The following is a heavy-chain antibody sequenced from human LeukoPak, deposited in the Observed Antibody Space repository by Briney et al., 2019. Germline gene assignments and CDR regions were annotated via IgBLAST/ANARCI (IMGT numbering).Heavy chain of an antibody. Sequence: PGGSLRLSCAASGFTFSSYAMHWVRQAPGKGLEYVSAISSNGGSTYYANSVKGRFTISRDNSKNTLYLQMGSLRAEDMAVYYCARSGYSGYIRYYFDYWGQGTLVTVSS. CDR2: ISSNGGST. CDR1: GFTFSSYA. V-gene: IGHV3-64*01. J-gene: IGHJ4*02. CDR3: ARSGYSGYIRYYFDY. D-gene: IGHD5-12*01.